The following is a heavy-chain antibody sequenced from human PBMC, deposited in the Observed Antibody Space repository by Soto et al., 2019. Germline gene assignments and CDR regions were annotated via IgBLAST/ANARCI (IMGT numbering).Heavy chain of an antibody. Sequence: EVQLLESGGGLVQPGGSLRLSCVGSRFTFSSYAMSWVRQAPGSGLEWVSGISGSGDSTYYADSVKGRFTISRDNSKNTLYLQMNPVKADDTAVYYCAKGGPTLMQWLAPVDFWGQGTLVTVSS. CDR1: RFTFSSYA. V-gene: IGHV3-23*01. D-gene: IGHD6-19*01. CDR2: ISGSGDST. J-gene: IGHJ4*02. CDR3: AKGGPTLMQWLAPVDF.